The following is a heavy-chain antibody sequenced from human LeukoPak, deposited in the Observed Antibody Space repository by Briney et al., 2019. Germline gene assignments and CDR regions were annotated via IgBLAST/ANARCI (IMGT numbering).Heavy chain of an antibody. Sequence: SETLSLPCAVYGGSFSGYYWSWVRHPPGKGLEWIGEINHSGNTNYNPSLKSRVTISVDTSKNQFSLKLNSVTAADTAVYYCARDCCSSSCYLDYWSQGTLVTVSS. V-gene: IGHV4-34*01. CDR3: ARDCCSSSCYLDY. CDR1: GGSFSGYY. J-gene: IGHJ4*02. D-gene: IGHD2-2*01. CDR2: INHSGNT.